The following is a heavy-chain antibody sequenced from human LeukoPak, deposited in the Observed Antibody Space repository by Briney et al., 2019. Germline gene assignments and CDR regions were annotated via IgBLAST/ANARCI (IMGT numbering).Heavy chain of an antibody. CDR1: GFTVSSNY. V-gene: IGHV3-53*01. Sequence: GGSLRLSCAASGFTVSSNYMSWVRQAPGKGLEWVSVIYSGGSTYYADSVKGRFTISRDNSKNTLYLQMNSLRAEDTAVYYCAKGGHSSPLPFQFGRGQGTLVTVSS. D-gene: IGHD6-13*01. J-gene: IGHJ4*02. CDR3: AKGGHSSPLPFQFG. CDR2: IYSGGST.